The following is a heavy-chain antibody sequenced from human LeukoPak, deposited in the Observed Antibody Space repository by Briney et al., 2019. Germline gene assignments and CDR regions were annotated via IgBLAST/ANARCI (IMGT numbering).Heavy chain of an antibody. J-gene: IGHJ4*02. V-gene: IGHV3-7*03. CDR1: GFTFSIYR. CDR3: AIRGGDPIFDY. D-gene: IGHD2-21*02. CDR2: IKHDGSAE. Sequence: PGGSLRLSCAASGFTFSIYRMSWVRQAPGKGLEWVATIKHDGSAEYYVDSVKGRFTISRDNSKNTLYLQMNSLRAEDTAVYYCAIRGGDPIFDYWGQGTLVTVSS.